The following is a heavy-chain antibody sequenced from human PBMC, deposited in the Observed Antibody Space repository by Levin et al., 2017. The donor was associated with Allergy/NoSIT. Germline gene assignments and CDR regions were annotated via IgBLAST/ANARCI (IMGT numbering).Heavy chain of an antibody. V-gene: IGHV3-30-3*01. J-gene: IGHJ5*02. D-gene: IGHD2-21*02. CDR1: GFTFSSYA. CDR2: ISYDGSNK. CDR3: ARDVVSIVVVTASYCLDP. Sequence: GESLKISCAASGFTFSSYAMHWVRQAPGKGLEWVAVISYDGSNKYYADSVKGRFTISRDNSKNTLYLQMNSLRAEDTAVYYCARDVVSIVVVTASYCLDPWGQGTLVTVSS.